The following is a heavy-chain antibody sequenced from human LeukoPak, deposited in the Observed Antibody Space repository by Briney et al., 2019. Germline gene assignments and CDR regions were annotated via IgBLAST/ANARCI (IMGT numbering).Heavy chain of an antibody. D-gene: IGHD4-23*01. V-gene: IGHV1-69*13. J-gene: IGHJ5*02. Sequence: GASVKVSCKASGGTFSSYAISWVRQAPGQGLEWMGGIIPIFGTANYAQKFQGRVTITADESTSTAYMELSSLRSEDTAVYYCARRAVGYNWFDPWGQGTLVTVSS. CDR3: ARRAVGYNWFDP. CDR2: IIPIFGTA. CDR1: GGTFSSYA.